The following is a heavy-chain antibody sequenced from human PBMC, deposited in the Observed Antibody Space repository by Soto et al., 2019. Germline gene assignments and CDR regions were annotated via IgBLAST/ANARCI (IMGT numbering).Heavy chain of an antibody. CDR3: ARVSWQWLVFYLFDY. D-gene: IGHD6-19*01. J-gene: IGHJ4*02. V-gene: IGHV3-33*01. Sequence: QVQLVESGGGVVQPGRSLRLSCAASGFTFSSYGMHWVRQAPGKGLEWVAVIWYDGSNKYYADSVKGRFTISSDNSKNTLYLQMNGLRAEDTAVYYCARVSWQWLVFYLFDYWGQGTLVTVSS. CDR2: IWYDGSNK. CDR1: GFTFSSYG.